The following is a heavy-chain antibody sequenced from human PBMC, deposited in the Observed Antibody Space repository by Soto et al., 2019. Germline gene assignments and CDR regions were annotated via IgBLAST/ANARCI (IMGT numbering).Heavy chain of an antibody. Sequence: SGPTLVNPTQTLTLTCTFSGFSLSTSGVGVGWIRQPPGKALEWLALIYWDDDKRYSPSLKSRLTITKDTSKNQVVLTMTNMDPVDTATYYCAQSVRGHCSSKRCPERWFDTWGQGTLVTVSS. CDR2: IYWDDDK. V-gene: IGHV2-5*02. CDR3: AQSVRGHCSSKRCPERWFDT. J-gene: IGHJ5*02. CDR1: GFSLSTSGVG. D-gene: IGHD2-2*01.